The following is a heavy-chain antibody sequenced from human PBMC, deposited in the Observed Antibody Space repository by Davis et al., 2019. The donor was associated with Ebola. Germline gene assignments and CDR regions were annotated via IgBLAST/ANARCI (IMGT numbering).Heavy chain of an antibody. J-gene: IGHJ3*02. Sequence: PSETLSLTCAVYGGSFSGYYWSWIRQPPGKGLEWIGEINHRGSTNYNPSLKSRVTISVDTSKNHFSLKLSSVTAADTAVYYCARRPGCSRTTCLDAFDIWGQGTMVTVSS. CDR1: GGSFSGYY. CDR3: ARRPGCSRTTCLDAFDI. V-gene: IGHV4-34*01. D-gene: IGHD2-2*01. CDR2: INHRGST.